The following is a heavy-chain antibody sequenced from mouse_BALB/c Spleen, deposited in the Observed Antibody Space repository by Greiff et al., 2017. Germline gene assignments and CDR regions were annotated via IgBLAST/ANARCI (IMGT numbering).Heavy chain of an antibody. V-gene: IGHV4-1*02. J-gene: IGHJ4*01. CDR1: GFDFSRYW. CDR2: INPDSSTI. Sequence: EVKLQESGGGLVQPGGSLKLSCAASGFDFSRYWMSWVRQAPGKGLEWIGEINPDSSTINYTPSLKDKFIISRDNAKNTLYLQMSKVRSEDTALYYCARRGYGSSYYAMDYWGQGTSVTVSS. CDR3: ARRGYGSSYYAMDY. D-gene: IGHD1-1*01.